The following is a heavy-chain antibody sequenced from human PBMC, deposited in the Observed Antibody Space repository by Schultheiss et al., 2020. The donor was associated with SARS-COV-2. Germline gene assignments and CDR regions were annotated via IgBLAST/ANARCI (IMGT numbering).Heavy chain of an antibody. CDR1: GFTFSNAW. V-gene: IGHV3-23*01. CDR3: AKDRPTPRYFDY. CDR2: ISGSGGST. D-gene: IGHD2-15*01. Sequence: GGSLRLSCAASGFTFSNAWMSWVRQAPGKGLEWVSAISGSGGSTYYADSVKGRFTISRDNSKNTLYLQMNSLRAEDTAVYYCAKDRPTPRYFDYWGQGTLVTVSS. J-gene: IGHJ4*02.